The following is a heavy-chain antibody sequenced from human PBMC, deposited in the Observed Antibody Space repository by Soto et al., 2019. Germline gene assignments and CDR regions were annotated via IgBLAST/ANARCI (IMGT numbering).Heavy chain of an antibody. CDR1: GFTFSSYG. CDR2: IWYDGSNK. Sequence: GGSLRLSCAASGFTFSSYGMHWVRQAPGKGLEWVAVIWYDGSNKYYADSVKGRFTISRDNSKNTLYLQMNSLRAEDTAVYYCARLEVVDRNDYWGQGTLVTVSS. V-gene: IGHV3-33*01. D-gene: IGHD3-22*01. CDR3: ARLEVVDRNDY. J-gene: IGHJ4*02.